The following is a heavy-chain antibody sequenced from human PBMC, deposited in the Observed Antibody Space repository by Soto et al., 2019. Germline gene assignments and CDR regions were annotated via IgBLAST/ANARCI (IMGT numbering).Heavy chain of an antibody. J-gene: IGHJ4*02. CDR3: ARTVCSGGSCYPFDY. CDR1: GGSISGYY. Sequence: SETLSLSCTVSGGSISGYYWSWIRQPPGKGLEWIGYIYYSGSTNYNPSLKSRVTISVDTSKNQFSLKLSSVTAADTAVYYCARTVCSGGSCYPFDYWGQGTLVTVSS. D-gene: IGHD2-15*01. CDR2: IYYSGST. V-gene: IGHV4-59*01.